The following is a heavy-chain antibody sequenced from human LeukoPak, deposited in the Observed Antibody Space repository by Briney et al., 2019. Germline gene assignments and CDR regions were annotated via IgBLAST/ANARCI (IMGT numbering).Heavy chain of an antibody. CDR3: ARHPFATPFDY. J-gene: IGHJ4*02. CDR1: GGSISDNY. D-gene: IGHD2-15*01. V-gene: IGHV4-59*08. CDR2: AYYSGHT. Sequence: SETLSLTCTVSGGSISDNYWSWIRQPPGKGLGWIGYAYYSGHTNYNSSLKSRVTISLDTSKSQFSLRLSSVTAADTAVYFCARHPFATPFDYWGPGTLVTVSS.